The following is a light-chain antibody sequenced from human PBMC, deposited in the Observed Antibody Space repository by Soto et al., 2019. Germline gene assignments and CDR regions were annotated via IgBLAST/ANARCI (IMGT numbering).Light chain of an antibody. V-gene: IGLV1-40*01. CDR2: VNR. Sequence: QSVLTQPPSVSGAPGQRVTISCTGSSSNIGAGYDVHWYQQLPGTAPKLLIYVNRNRPSGVPDRFSGSKSGTSASLAITGLQAEDEADYYCQSHDSSLSGYVFGTGTKVTVL. CDR1: SSNIGAGYD. CDR3: QSHDSSLSGYV. J-gene: IGLJ1*01.